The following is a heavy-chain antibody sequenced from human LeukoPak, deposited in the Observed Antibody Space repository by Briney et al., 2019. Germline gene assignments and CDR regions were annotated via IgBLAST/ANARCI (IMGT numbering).Heavy chain of an antibody. D-gene: IGHD2-15*01. CDR1: GFTFGYYA. Sequence: PGGSLRLSCAASGFTFGYYAMSWVRQAPGKGLEWVSGISGSGGNTYYADSVKGRFTFSRDNSKNTLHLQMNSLRAEDTAVYYCARGSRVIDYWGQGTLVTVSS. CDR3: ARGSRVIDY. V-gene: IGHV3-23*01. J-gene: IGHJ4*02. CDR2: ISGSGGNT.